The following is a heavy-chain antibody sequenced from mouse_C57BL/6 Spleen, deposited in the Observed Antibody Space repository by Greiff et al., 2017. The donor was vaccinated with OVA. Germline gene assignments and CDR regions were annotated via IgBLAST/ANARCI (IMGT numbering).Heavy chain of an antibody. CDR1: GFTFTAYY. CDR3: ARGDYDGYYEGGYYAMDY. CDR2: LRNKANGYTT. J-gene: IGHJ4*01. V-gene: IGHV7-3*01. Sequence: EVKLVESGGGLVQPGGSLSLSCAASGFTFTAYYMSWVRQPPWKALEWLGFLRNKANGYTTEYSASVKGRFTISRAHSQSILYLQMNALRAEDSATYYCARGDYDGYYEGGYYAMDYWGQGTSVTVSS. D-gene: IGHD2-3*01.